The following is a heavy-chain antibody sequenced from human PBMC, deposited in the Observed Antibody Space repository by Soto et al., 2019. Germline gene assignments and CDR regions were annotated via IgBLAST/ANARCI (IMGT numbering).Heavy chain of an antibody. CDR3: AREISPPRYNVYNHAVDV. Sequence: QVQLVESGGALVKPGGSLRVSCAASGFTFRDYYMNWIRQPPGKGLEWVAFISRSGNTINYSDAVKGRFTISRDNADNSLFLQMRALRVEDTAVYFGAREISPPRYNVYNHAVDVWGLGTTVTVSP. CDR1: GFTFRDYY. J-gene: IGHJ6*01. V-gene: IGHV3-11*01. CDR2: ISRSGNTI. D-gene: IGHD3-10*01.